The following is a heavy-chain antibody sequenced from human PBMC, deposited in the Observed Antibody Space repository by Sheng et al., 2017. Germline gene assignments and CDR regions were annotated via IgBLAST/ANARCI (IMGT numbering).Heavy chain of an antibody. D-gene: IGHD4-17*01. CDR1: GFTFSNNE. V-gene: IGHV3-30*04. J-gene: IGHJ4*02. CDR3: ARGGSGTTVVPGSH. CDR2: ISYEGRTT. Sequence: PGGSLTLSCATSGFTFSNNEMNWVRQAPGKGLEWVALISYEGRTTLYADSVKGRFTISRDYSKDTVYLQMNSLTTGDTAVYFCARGGSGTTVVPGSHWGQGTLVTVSS.